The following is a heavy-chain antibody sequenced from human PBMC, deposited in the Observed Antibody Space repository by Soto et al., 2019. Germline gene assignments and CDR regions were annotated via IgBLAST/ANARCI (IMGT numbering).Heavy chain of an antibody. Sequence: QVQLVQSGAEVKKPGASVKVSCRTSGYTFTHYYIHWVRQAPGQGLEWLGIINPASGSTNYAQDFQGRVTLTMDTSTTTVYMELSGLRAEDTAIFYCARDLAAGEHWGQGTLVTVYS. CDR1: GYTFTHYY. D-gene: IGHD6-13*01. CDR3: ARDLAAGEH. CDR2: INPASGST. V-gene: IGHV1-46*01. J-gene: IGHJ4*02.